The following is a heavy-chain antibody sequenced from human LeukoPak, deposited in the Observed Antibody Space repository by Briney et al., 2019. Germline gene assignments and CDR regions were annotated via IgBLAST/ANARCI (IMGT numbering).Heavy chain of an antibody. D-gene: IGHD3-22*01. CDR2: IYYSGST. Sequence: SETLSLTCTVSGGSISSSSYYWGWIRQPPGKGLEWIGSIYYSGSTYYNPPLKSRVTISVDTSKNQFSLKLSSVTAADTAVYYCARRYDSTPFDYWGQGTLVTVSS. CDR3: ARRYDSTPFDY. J-gene: IGHJ4*02. V-gene: IGHV4-39*01. CDR1: GGSISSSSYY.